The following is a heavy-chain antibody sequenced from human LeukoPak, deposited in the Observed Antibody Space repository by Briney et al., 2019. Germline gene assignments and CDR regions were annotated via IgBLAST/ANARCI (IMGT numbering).Heavy chain of an antibody. J-gene: IGHJ5*02. CDR3: ARGDNWNDRKNNWFDP. D-gene: IGHD1-20*01. V-gene: IGHV5-51*01. CDR1: GYSFTSYW. Sequence: GASVKVSCKASGYSFTSYWIGWVRQMPGKGLEWMGIIYPGDSDTRYSPSFQGQVTISADKSISTAYLQWSSLKASDTAMYYCARGDNWNDRKNNWFDPWGQGTLVTVSS. CDR2: IYPGDSDT.